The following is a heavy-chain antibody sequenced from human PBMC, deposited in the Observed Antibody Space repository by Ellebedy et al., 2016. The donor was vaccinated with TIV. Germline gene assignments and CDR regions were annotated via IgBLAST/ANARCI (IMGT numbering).Heavy chain of an antibody. CDR2: AKKDGSAT. Sequence: GESLKISCVASGFTLSNYWMTWVRQAPGKGLEWVANAKKDGSATYYVDSVKGRFTISRDNAKNSLYLQMNSQKAEDTAVYYCARQGADVWGQGTTVTVS. D-gene: IGHD3-16*01. V-gene: IGHV3-7*03. J-gene: IGHJ6*02. CDR3: ARQGADV. CDR1: GFTLSNYW.